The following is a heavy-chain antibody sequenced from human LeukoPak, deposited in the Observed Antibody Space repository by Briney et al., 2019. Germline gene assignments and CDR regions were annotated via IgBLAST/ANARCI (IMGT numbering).Heavy chain of an antibody. V-gene: IGHV3-9*03. CDR3: AKGNGLRYFDWLTGAFDI. CDR2: ISWNSGSI. D-gene: IGHD3-9*01. Sequence: GRSLRLSCAASGCTFDDYAMHWVREAPGKGLEWVSGISWNSGSIGYADSVKGRFTISRDNAKNSLYLQMNSLRAEDMALYYCAKGNGLRYFDWLTGAFDIWGQGTMVTVSS. CDR1: GCTFDDYA. J-gene: IGHJ3*02.